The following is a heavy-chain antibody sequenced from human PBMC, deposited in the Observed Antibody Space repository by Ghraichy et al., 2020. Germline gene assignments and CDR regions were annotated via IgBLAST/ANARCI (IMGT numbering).Heavy chain of an antibody. CDR3: ARGKRVGLWAGELLFYHYYGSDV. V-gene: IGHV4-34*01. CDR2: INHSGAT. D-gene: IGHD3-10*01. CDR1: GGSFDGFF. Sequence: SETLSLTCVVHGGSFDGFFWSWIRQSPGKGLEWIGEINHSGATNYNPSLESRVTISVDTSKNQLSLKLRSVNAADTAVYYCARGKRVGLWAGELLFYHYYGSDVWGQGTTVTVSS. J-gene: IGHJ6*02.